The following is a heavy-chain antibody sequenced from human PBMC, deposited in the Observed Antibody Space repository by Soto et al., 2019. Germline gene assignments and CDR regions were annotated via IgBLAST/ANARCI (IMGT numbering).Heavy chain of an antibody. CDR3: TFSSFCSYCYYIAV. CDR1: GACISSYY. Sequence: PSETLYLTCSVSGACISSYYWSWIRQPPGKGLEWIGYVYYSGSTNYNPSLKSRVTISVDTSKNQFSLKLSSVTAGDTAVDYCTFSSFCSYCYYIAVRGKRPSVPVS. CDR2: VYYSGST. V-gene: IGHV4-59*01. J-gene: IGHJ6*03. D-gene: IGHD6-6*01.